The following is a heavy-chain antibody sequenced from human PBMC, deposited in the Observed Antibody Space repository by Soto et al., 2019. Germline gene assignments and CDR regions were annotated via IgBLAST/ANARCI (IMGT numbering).Heavy chain of an antibody. D-gene: IGHD5-18*01. CDR3: ARLDTTMVNIDY. Sequence: ASVKVSCKASGYTFTGYYMHWVRQAPGQGLAWMGWMNPSSGGTNYAQKFQGRITMTRDTSISTAYMELSSLRSDDTAVYYCARLDTTMVNIDYWGQGTLATVSS. CDR2: MNPSSGGT. J-gene: IGHJ4*02. V-gene: IGHV1-2*02. CDR1: GYTFTGYY.